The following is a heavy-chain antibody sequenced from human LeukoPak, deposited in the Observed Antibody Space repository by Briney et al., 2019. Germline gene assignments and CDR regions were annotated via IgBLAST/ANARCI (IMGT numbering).Heavy chain of an antibody. CDR3: ARAALVIVATINVWFDP. CDR2: INPNSGGT. J-gene: IGHJ5*02. D-gene: IGHD5-12*01. V-gene: IGHV1-2*02. CDR1: GYTFTGYY. Sequence: ASVKVSCKASGYTFTGYYMHWVRQAPGQGLEWMGWINPNSGGTNYAQKFQGRVTMTRDTSISTAYMELSRLRSDDTAVYYCARAALVIVATINVWFDPWGQGTLVTVS.